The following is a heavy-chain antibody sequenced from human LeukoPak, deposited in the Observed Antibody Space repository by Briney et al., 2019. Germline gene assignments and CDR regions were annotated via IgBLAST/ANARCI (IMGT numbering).Heavy chain of an antibody. CDR2: IYYSGST. CDR3: ARTLNYYDSSGYWVIIFDY. Sequence: PSETLSLTCTVSGGSISSHYWSWIRQPPGKGLEWIGYIYYSGSTNYNPSLKSRVTISVDTSKNQFSLKLSSVTAADTAVYYCARTLNYYDSSGYWVIIFDYWGQGTLVTVSS. CDR1: GGSISSHY. J-gene: IGHJ4*02. V-gene: IGHV4-59*11. D-gene: IGHD3-22*01.